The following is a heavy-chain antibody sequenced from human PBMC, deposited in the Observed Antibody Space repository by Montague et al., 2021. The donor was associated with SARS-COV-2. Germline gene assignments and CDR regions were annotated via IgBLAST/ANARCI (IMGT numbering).Heavy chain of an antibody. CDR2: ISRDSAEI. V-gene: IGHV3-48*02. D-gene: IGHD1-14*01. CDR3: ARDSGITGADDY. Sequence: SLRLSCAASGFTFSHYYMTWVRQAPGKGLQWVSYISRDSAEIYYXXSWKGRFTISSDNDRSALYLQMNTLRNEDTAIYYCARDSGITGADDYWGQGTLVVVSS. CDR1: GFTFSHYY. J-gene: IGHJ4*02.